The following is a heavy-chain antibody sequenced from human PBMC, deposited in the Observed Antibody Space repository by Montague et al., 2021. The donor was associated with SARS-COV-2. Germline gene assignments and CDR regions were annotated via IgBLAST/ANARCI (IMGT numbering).Heavy chain of an antibody. Sequence: SLRRSFTASGFTFSSYSMNWVRQAPGKGLEWVSSISSSSSYIYYTDSVKGRFTISRDNAKNSLYLQMNSLRAEDTAVYYCARARGIGNYYYGMDVWGEGTTVTVSS. CDR2: ISSSSSYI. CDR3: ARARGIGNYYYGMDV. D-gene: IGHD1-1*01. J-gene: IGHJ6*04. V-gene: IGHV3-21*01. CDR1: GFTFSSYS.